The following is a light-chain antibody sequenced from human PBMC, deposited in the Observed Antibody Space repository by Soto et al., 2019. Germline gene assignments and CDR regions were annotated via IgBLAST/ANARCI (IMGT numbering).Light chain of an antibody. Sequence: DIQMTQSPSSLSASVGDRVTITCRASQGISNYLAWYQQKPGKVPKLLIYAATTWQPGVPSRFSGSVSGTDFTLTISSLQPEDVATYYCQKYNSAPWPFGQGTNVEIK. CDR1: QGISNY. V-gene: IGKV1-27*01. CDR3: QKYNSAPWP. J-gene: IGKJ1*01. CDR2: AAT.